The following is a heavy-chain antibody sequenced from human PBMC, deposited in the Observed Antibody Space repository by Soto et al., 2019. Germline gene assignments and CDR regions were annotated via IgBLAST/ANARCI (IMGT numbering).Heavy chain of an antibody. Sequence: QVQLVQSGAEVKKPGASVKVSCRASGYTFTNYAVNWVRQAPGQGLEWMGWISANNGNRDYAQKFQGRVSMTTDTSTSTAYMELRSLRSDDSAVYYCARAGHYGDDDAFDMWGLGTMVIVSS. V-gene: IGHV1-18*04. CDR3: ARAGHYGDDDAFDM. CDR2: ISANNGNR. CDR1: GYTFTNYA. J-gene: IGHJ3*02. D-gene: IGHD2-21*02.